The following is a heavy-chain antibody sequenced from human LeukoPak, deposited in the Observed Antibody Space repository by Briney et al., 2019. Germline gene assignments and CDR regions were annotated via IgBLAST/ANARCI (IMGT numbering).Heavy chain of an antibody. CDR2: INPSGGST. D-gene: IGHD5-12*01. V-gene: IGHV1-46*01. CDR1: GYTFTSYY. CDR3: ARVSSGYEGSDY. J-gene: IGHJ4*02. Sequence: GASVKVSCKASGYTFTSYYMHWVRQAPGQGLEWMGIINPSGGSTTYAQKFQGRVTMTRGTSTSTVHMELSSLRSEDTAVYYCARVSSGYEGSDYWGQGTLVTVSS.